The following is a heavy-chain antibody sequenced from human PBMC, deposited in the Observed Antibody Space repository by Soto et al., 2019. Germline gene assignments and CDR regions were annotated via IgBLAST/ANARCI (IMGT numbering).Heavy chain of an antibody. CDR3: AIDRRNLRYFDWLTYDAFDI. CDR2: INAGNGNT. CDR1: GYTFTSYA. V-gene: IGHV1-3*01. J-gene: IGHJ3*02. Sequence: ASVKVSCKASGYTFTSYAMHWVRQAPGQRLEWMGWINAGNGNTKYSQKFQGRVTITRDTSASTAYMELSSLRSEDTAVYYCAIDRRNLRYFDWLTYDAFDIWGQGTMVTVSS. D-gene: IGHD3-9*01.